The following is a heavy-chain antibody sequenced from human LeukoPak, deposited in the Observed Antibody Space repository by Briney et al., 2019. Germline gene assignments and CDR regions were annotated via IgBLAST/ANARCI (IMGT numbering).Heavy chain of an antibody. CDR3: ARPHEGFDY. CDR2: ISSSSSTI. J-gene: IGHJ4*02. Sequence: PGGSLRLSCAASGFTFSSYSMNWVRQAPGKGLERVSYISSSSSTIYYADSVKGRFTISRDNAKNSLYLQMNSLRAEDMAMYYCARPHEGFDYWGQGTLVTVSS. V-gene: IGHV3-48*04. CDR1: GFTFSSYS.